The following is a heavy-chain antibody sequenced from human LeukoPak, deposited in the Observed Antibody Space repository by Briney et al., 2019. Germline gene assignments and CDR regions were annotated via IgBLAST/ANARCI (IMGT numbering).Heavy chain of an antibody. Sequence: GGSLRLSCAASGFTFRNYVIHWVRQAPGKGLEWVAVTSSDLNEKLYADSVKGRFTISRDNSRSTLYLQMNSLRPEDTAIYYCAREGYYGSGSPPSLYFDYWGQGTLVTVSS. J-gene: IGHJ4*02. CDR1: GFTFRNYV. CDR2: TSSDLNEK. CDR3: AREGYYGSGSPPSLYFDY. D-gene: IGHD3-10*01. V-gene: IGHV3-30-3*01.